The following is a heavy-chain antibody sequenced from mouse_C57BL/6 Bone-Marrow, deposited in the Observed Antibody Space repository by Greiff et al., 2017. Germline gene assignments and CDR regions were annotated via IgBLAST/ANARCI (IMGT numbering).Heavy chain of an antibody. Sequence: EVKLMESGGGLVQSGRSLRLSCATSGFTFSDFYMEWVRQAPGQGLEWIAASRNKANDYTTEYSASVKGRFIVSRDTSQSILYLQMNALRAEDTAIYYCARDAAYMDYWGQGTSVTVSS. CDR1: GFTFSDFY. J-gene: IGHJ4*01. CDR3: ARDAAYMDY. CDR2: SRNKANDYTT. V-gene: IGHV7-1*01.